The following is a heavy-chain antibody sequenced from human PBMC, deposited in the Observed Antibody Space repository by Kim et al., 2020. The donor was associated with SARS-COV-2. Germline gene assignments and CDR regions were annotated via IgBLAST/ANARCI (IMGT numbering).Heavy chain of an antibody. D-gene: IGHD2-2*01. CDR2: IKSKTDGGAT. V-gene: IGHV3-15*01. J-gene: IGHJ4*02. CDR3: TTDLRYCTNTNCYEVDY. CDR1: GLTFSKAW. Sequence: GGSLRLSCAASGLTFSKAWMSLVRQAPGKGLEWVGRIKSKTDGGATDYGAPVKGRFTISRDDSKNTLYLQMNSLKTEDTAVYYCTTDLRYCTNTNCYEVDYWGQGTLVTVSP.